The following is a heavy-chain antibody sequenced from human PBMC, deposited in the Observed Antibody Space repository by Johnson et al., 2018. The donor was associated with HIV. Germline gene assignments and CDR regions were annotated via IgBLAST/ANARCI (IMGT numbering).Heavy chain of an antibody. Sequence: QVQLVESGGGLVKPGGSLRLSCAASGFTFNDYYMCWIRQAPGKGLEWVSYISNSGSSVYYADSVKGRFTISSDNAKNSLYLQMNSLRAEDTAVYYCARDSYDISGQQHDAFDIWGQGTMVTVSS. V-gene: IGHV3-11*04. CDR3: ARDSYDISGQQHDAFDI. CDR1: GFTFNDYY. D-gene: IGHD3-22*01. J-gene: IGHJ3*02. CDR2: ISNSGSSV.